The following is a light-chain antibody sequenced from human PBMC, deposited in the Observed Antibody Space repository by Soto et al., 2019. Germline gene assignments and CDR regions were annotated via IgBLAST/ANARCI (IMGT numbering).Light chain of an antibody. Sequence: EIVLTQSPGTLSLSPGERATLSCRASQSVSSSYLAWYQQKPGQAPRLLIYGASSRATGIPDSFSGSGSGTVFPLTISILEPVDFAVYYCQQYGSSPSYTFGQWTKLEIK. J-gene: IGKJ2*01. V-gene: IGKV3-20*01. CDR2: GAS. CDR3: QQYGSSPSYT. CDR1: QSVSSSY.